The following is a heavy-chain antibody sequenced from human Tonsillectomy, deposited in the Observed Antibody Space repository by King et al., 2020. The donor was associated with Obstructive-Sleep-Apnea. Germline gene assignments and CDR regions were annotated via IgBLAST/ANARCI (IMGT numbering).Heavy chain of an antibody. Sequence: LPLQESGPGLVKPSETLSLTCTVSGGSISSYYWSWIRPTPGKGLEWIGYINNSGGTNYNPSLKSRVTISVDTSKNQYSLRLTSVTAADTAIYYCAREGVRGVYAMDVWGQGTAVTVSS. CDR1: GGSISSYY. V-gene: IGHV4-59*01. D-gene: IGHD3-10*01. J-gene: IGHJ6*02. CDR2: INNSGGT. CDR3: AREGVRGVYAMDV.